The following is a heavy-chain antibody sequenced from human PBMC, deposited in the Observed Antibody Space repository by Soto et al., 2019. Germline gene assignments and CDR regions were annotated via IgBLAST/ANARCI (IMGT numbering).Heavy chain of an antibody. V-gene: IGHV4-30-4*01. CDR1: GGSISSGDYY. J-gene: IGHJ5*02. CDR2: IYYSGST. D-gene: IGHD6-6*01. CDR3: ARERPDGARLDP. Sequence: QVQLQESGPGLVKPSQTLSLTCTVSGGSISSGDYYWSWIRQPPGKGREWIGYIYYSGSTFYNPSLKSRVTISVDTSKNQFSLKLSSVPAADTAVYYCARERPDGARLDPWGQGTLVTVSS.